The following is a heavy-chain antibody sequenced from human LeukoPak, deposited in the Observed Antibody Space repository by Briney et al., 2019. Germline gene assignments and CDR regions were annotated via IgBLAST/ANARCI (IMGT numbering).Heavy chain of an antibody. D-gene: IGHD3-22*01. V-gene: IGHV1-8*02. Sequence: ASVKVSCKASGYTFTSYAMNWVRQAPGQGLEWMGWMNPNSGNTGYAQKFQGRVTMTRNTSISTAYMELSSLRSEDTAVYYCARDYPHYYDSSGYYGYWGQGTLVTVSS. J-gene: IGHJ4*02. CDR3: ARDYPHYYDSSGYYGY. CDR2: MNPNSGNT. CDR1: GYTFTSYA.